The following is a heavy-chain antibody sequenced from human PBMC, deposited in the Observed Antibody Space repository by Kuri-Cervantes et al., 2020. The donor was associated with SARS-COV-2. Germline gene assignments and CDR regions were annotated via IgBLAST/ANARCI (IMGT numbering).Heavy chain of an antibody. Sequence: GESLKISCTASGFTFGDYAMSWVRQAPGKGLEWVANIKQDGSEKYYVDSVKGRFTISRDNAKNSLYLQMNSLRAEDTAVYYCAKGKIAAAGFGVDYWGQGTLVTVSS. CDR1: GFTFGDYA. CDR3: AKGKIAAAGFGVDY. V-gene: IGHV3-7*03. CDR2: IKQDGSEK. J-gene: IGHJ4*02. D-gene: IGHD6-13*01.